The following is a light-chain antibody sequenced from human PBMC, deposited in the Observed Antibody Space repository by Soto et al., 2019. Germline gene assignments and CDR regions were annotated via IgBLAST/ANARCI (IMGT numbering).Light chain of an antibody. Sequence: QSVLNQPASVSGSPGQSITISCTGSSSDVGTYNLVSWYQQHPGEAPKLMIYEVTKRPSGVSYRFSGSKSGNTASLTISGLKAYDEADYYCCLYAGSFYVFVTGTMVTVL. CDR2: EVT. CDR1: SSDVGTYNL. V-gene: IGLV2-23*02. J-gene: IGLJ1*01. CDR3: CLYAGSFYV.